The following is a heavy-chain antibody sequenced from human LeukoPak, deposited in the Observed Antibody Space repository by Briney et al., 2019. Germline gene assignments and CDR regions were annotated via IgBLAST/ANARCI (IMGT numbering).Heavy chain of an antibody. CDR3: ARGDYNNRINPPRYLDY. CDR2: IKQDGREK. V-gene: IGHV3-7*05. J-gene: IGHJ4*02. CDR1: GFTFSTYC. Sequence: GRSLTLSCAASGFTFSTYCMTWVRQAPGQGLELVANIKQDGREKYFVDSVKGRFTISRDNDKNSLYLQMSSLRADDTAVYYCARGDYNNRINPPRYLDYWGQGILVTVSS. D-gene: IGHD4-11*01.